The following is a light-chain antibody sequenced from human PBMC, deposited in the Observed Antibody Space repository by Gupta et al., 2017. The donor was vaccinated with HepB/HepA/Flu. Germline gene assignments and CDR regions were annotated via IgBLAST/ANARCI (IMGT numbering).Light chain of an antibody. J-gene: IGLJ2*01. CDR1: KVGDKY. CDR3: QAWDSSTVV. Sequence: SYALTPPPSVSVSPGQTASITCSGDKVGDKYACWYQQKPGQSPVLVIYQDSKRPSGIPERFSGSNSGNTATLTIGGTQAMDEADYYCQAWDSSTVVFGGGTKLTVL. V-gene: IGLV3-1*01. CDR2: QDS.